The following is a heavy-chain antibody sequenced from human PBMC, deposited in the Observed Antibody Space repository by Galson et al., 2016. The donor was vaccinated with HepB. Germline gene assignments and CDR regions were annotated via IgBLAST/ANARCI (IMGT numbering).Heavy chain of an antibody. D-gene: IGHD1/OR15-1a*01. CDR1: GFTFSNYW. CDR3: VEQRKGASYGMDV. J-gene: IGHJ6*02. V-gene: IGHV3-74*01. Sequence: SLRLSCAASGFTFSNYWMHWVRQAPGKGLVWVSHITIDGSTTTYADSVKGRFTISRDNAKNTLYLQMNSLRAEDTAVYYCVEQRKGASYGMDVWGQGTTVTVS. CDR2: ITIDGSTT.